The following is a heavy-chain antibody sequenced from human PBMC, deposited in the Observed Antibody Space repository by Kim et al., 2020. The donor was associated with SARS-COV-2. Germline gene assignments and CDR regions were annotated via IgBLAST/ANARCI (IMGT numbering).Heavy chain of an antibody. CDR1: GFTFSSYA. CDR3: AKKGRGWLQSRTHLDY. CDR2: ISGSGGST. V-gene: IGHV3-23*01. Sequence: GGSLRLSCAASGFTFSSYAMSWVRQAPGKGLEWVSAISGSGGSTYYADSMKGRFTISRDNSKNTLYLQMNSLRAEDTAVYYCAKKGRGWLQSRTHLDYWGQGTLVTVSS. D-gene: IGHD5-12*01. J-gene: IGHJ4*02.